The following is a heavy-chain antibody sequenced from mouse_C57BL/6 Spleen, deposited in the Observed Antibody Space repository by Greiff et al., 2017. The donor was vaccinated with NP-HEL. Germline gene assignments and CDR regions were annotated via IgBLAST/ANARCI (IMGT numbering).Heavy chain of an antibody. CDR1: GYTFTDYY. CDR2: INPYNGGT. V-gene: IGHV1-19*01. Sequence: VQLKESGPVLVKPGASVKMSCKASGYTFTDYYMNWVKQSHGKSLEWIGVINPYNGGTSYNQKFKGKATLTVDKSSSTAYMELNSLTSEDSAVYYCARYDYDYYWGQGTTLTVSS. D-gene: IGHD2-4*01. J-gene: IGHJ2*01. CDR3: ARYDYDYY.